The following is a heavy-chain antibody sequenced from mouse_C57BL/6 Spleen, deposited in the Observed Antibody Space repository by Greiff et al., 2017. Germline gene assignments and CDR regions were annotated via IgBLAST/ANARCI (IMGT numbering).Heavy chain of an antibody. V-gene: IGHV14-1*01. D-gene: IGHD1-1*01. CDR1: GFNIKDYY. Sequence: EVQLQQSGAELVRPGASVKLSCTASGFNIKDYYMHWVKQRPEQGLEWIGRIDPEDGDTEYAPKFQGKATMTADTSSNTAYLQLSSLTSEDTAVYYCTTTYFYGRYYYAMDYWGQGTSVTVSS. CDR3: TTTYFYGRYYYAMDY. CDR2: IDPEDGDT. J-gene: IGHJ4*01.